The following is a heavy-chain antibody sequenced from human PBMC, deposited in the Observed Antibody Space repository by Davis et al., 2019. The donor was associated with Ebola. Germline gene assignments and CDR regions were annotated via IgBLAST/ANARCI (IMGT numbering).Heavy chain of an antibody. V-gene: IGHV4-4*02. D-gene: IGHD3-10*01. CDR1: GGSISSSNW. J-gene: IGHJ4*02. CDR2: IYHSGST. CDR3: ARMKVLLWFGTLDY. Sequence: SETLSLTCAVSGGSISSSNWWSWVRQPPGKGLEWIGEIYHSGSTNYNPSLKSRVTISVDKSKNQFSLKLSSVTAADTAVYYCARMKVLLWFGTLDYWGQGTLVTVSS.